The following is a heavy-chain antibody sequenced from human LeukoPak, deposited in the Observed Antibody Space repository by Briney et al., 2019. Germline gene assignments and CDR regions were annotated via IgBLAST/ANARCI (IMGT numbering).Heavy chain of an antibody. Sequence: GGSLRLSCAASGFTFSSYWMNWARQAPGKGLEWVASINHNGNVNYYVDSVKGRFTFSRDNVKNSLYLQMNSLRAEDTAVYYCARKGFLELGFDYWGQGTLVTVSS. D-gene: IGHD3-3*01. CDR2: INHNGNVN. J-gene: IGHJ4*02. CDR3: ARKGFLELGFDY. CDR1: GFTFSSYW. V-gene: IGHV3-7*01.